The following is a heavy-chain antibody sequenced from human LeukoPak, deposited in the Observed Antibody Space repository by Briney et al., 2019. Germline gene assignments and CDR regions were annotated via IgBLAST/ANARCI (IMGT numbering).Heavy chain of an antibody. CDR3: ARALVLNIAASYGMDV. V-gene: IGHV3-69-1*01. CDR2: ISASGTI. D-gene: IGHD6-6*01. J-gene: IGHJ6*02. Sequence: PGGSLRLSCAASGFAFSDHHMSWIRQAPGKGLEWVSDISASGTIYYADSVKGRFTISRDNAKNSLYLQMNSLRDEDTAVYYCARALVLNIAASYGMDVWGQGTTVTVSS. CDR1: GFAFSDHH.